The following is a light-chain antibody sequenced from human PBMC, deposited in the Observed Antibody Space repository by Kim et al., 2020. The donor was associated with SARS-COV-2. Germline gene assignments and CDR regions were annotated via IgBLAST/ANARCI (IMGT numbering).Light chain of an antibody. Sequence: SELTQDPAVSVALGQTVRITCQGDSLRSYYASWYQQKPGQAPVLVIYGKNNRPSGIPNRFSGSSSGNTASLTITGAQAEDEADYYCNSRDSSGNHYVFGTGTKVTVL. J-gene: IGLJ1*01. CDR3: NSRDSSGNHYV. CDR1: SLRSYY. CDR2: GKN. V-gene: IGLV3-19*01.